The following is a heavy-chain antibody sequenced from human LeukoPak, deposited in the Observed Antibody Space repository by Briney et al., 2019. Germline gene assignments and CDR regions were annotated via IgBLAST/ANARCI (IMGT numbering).Heavy chain of an antibody. Sequence: KTGGSLRLSCAASGFTFSSYEMNWVRQAPGKGLEWVSSISSTSTYIYYADSVKGRFTVSRDNAKNSLYLQMNSLRADETAVYYCARLRPYSSSWYAYYGMDVWGQGTTVTVSS. V-gene: IGHV3-21*01. CDR3: ARLRPYSSSWYAYYGMDV. CDR1: GFTFSSYE. CDR2: ISSTSTYI. J-gene: IGHJ6*02. D-gene: IGHD6-13*01.